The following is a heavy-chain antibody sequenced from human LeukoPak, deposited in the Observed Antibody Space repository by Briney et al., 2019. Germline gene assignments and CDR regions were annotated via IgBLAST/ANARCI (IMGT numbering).Heavy chain of an antibody. CDR2: IYYSGST. D-gene: IGHD3-22*01. Sequence: SETLSLTCTVSGGSISSYYWSWSRQPPGKGLEWIGYIYYSGSTNYNPSLKSRVTISVDTSKNQFSLKLSSVTAADTAVYYCARVYYDSSGAFDIWGQGTMVTVSS. CDR1: GGSISSYY. V-gene: IGHV4-59*01. J-gene: IGHJ3*02. CDR3: ARVYYDSSGAFDI.